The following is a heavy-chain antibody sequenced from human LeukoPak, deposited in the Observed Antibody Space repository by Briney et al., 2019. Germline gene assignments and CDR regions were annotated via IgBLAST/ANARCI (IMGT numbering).Heavy chain of an antibody. CDR1: GGSISSGSYY. D-gene: IGHD4-23*01. V-gene: IGHV4-61*02. CDR3: ARAIRGGNYDY. Sequence: SQTLSLTCTVSGGSISSGSYYWSWIRLPAGDGLEWIGRIYTSVSTNYNPSLKSRVTISGDTPKNQFSLKLSSVTAADTAVYYCARAIRGGNYDYWGQGTLVTVSS. J-gene: IGHJ4*02. CDR2: IYTSVST.